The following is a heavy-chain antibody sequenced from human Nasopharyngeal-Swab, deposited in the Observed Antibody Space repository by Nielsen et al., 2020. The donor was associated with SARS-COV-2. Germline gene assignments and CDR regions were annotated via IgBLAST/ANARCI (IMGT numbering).Heavy chain of an antibody. CDR2: INHSGST. V-gene: IGHV4-34*01. J-gene: IGHJ5*02. CDR1: GGSFSGYY. Sequence: SETLSLTCAVYGGSFSGYYWNWIRQPPGKGLEWIGEINHSGSTNYNPSLKSRVTISLDTSKNQFSLKLSSVTAADTAVYYCARSRYTSSWYGVRNWFDPWGQGTRVTVSS. D-gene: IGHD6-13*01. CDR3: ARSRYTSSWYGVRNWFDP.